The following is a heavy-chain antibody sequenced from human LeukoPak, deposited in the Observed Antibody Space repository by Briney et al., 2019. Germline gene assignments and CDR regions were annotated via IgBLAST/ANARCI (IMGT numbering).Heavy chain of an antibody. CDR1: GGSFSGYY. Sequence: PSETLSLTCGVYGGSFSGYYWSWIRPPPGKGLEWIGEINHGGSTIYNPSLKSRVTISIDTSKNQFSLKLSSVTAADTAVYYCARYGSGIYTTYFYMDVWGKGTTVTVS. D-gene: IGHD3-10*01. CDR3: ARYGSGIYTTYFYMDV. CDR2: INHGGST. J-gene: IGHJ6*03. V-gene: IGHV4-34*01.